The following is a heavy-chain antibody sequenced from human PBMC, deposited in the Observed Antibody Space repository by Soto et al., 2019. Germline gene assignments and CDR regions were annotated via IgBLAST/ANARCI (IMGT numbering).Heavy chain of an antibody. J-gene: IGHJ5*02. V-gene: IGHV4-4*02. CDR2: IYHSGST. Sequence: SETLSLTCAVSGGSISSSNWWRWVRQPPGKGLEWIGEIYHSGSTNYNPALMRRVTISVNKSKSRFSLRLSSVSAADKAVYYCARAPLGGGYSYGYGFDPWGQGTLVTVSS. CDR1: GGSISSSNW. CDR3: ARAPLGGGYSYGYGFDP. D-gene: IGHD5-18*01.